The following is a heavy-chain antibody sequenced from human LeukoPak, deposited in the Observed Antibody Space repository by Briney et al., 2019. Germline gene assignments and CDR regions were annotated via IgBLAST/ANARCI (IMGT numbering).Heavy chain of an antibody. J-gene: IGHJ5*02. CDR2: INPNSGGT. D-gene: IGHD5-18*01. CDR3: ARERRTPGGYSYGWNSSSRNWFDP. Sequence: ASVKVSCKASGYTFTGYYMHWVRQAPGQGLEWMGWINPNSGGTNYAQKFQGRVTMTRDTSISTAYMELSRLRSDDTAVYYCARERRTPGGYSYGWNSSSRNWFDPWGQGTLVTVSS. V-gene: IGHV1-2*02. CDR1: GYTFTGYY.